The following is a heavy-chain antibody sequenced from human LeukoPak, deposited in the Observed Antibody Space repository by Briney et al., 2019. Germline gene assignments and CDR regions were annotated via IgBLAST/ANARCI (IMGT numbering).Heavy chain of an antibody. D-gene: IGHD2-8*02. V-gene: IGHV3-23*01. CDR2: IFPSGGEI. Sequence: GGSLRLSCAASGFTFSTFAMIWVRQPPGKGLEWVSSIFPSGGEIHYADSVRGRFTISRDNSKSTLSLQMNNLRAEDTAIYYCATYRQVLLPFESWGQGTLVTVSS. CDR1: GFTFSTFA. CDR3: ATYRQVLLPFES. J-gene: IGHJ4*02.